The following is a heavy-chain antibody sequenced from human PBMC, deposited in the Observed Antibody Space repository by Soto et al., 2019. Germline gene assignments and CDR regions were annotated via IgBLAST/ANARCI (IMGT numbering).Heavy chain of an antibody. Sequence: QVQLVQSGAEVKKPGSSVKVSCKASGGTFSSYAISWVRQAPGQGLEWMGGIIPIFGTANYAQKFQGRVTITADESTSTAYMELSSLRSEDTAVYYCARGRIAAAGRYYDYGMDVWGQGTTVTVSS. CDR2: IIPIFGTA. V-gene: IGHV1-69*01. D-gene: IGHD6-13*01. CDR3: ARGRIAAAGRYYDYGMDV. J-gene: IGHJ6*02. CDR1: GGTFSSYA.